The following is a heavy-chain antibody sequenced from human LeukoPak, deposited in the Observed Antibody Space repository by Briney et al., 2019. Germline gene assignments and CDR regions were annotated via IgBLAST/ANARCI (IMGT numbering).Heavy chain of an antibody. CDR1: GGSISSYY. D-gene: IGHD2-2*01. J-gene: IGHJ4*02. V-gene: IGHV4-4*07. CDR2: IYTSGST. Sequence: SETLSLTCTVSGGSISSYYWSWIRQPAGKGLEWIGRIYTSGSTNYNPSLKSRVTMSVDASKNQFSLKLSSVTAADTAVYYRARCAYCSGTSCCLGAFDYWGQGTLVTVSS. CDR3: ARCAYCSGTSCCLGAFDY.